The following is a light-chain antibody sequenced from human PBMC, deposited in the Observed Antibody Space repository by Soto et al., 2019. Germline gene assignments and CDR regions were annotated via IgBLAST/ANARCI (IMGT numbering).Light chain of an antibody. CDR1: QSVSISY. J-gene: IGKJ4*01. CDR2: GAS. Sequence: EIVLTQSPGTLSLSPGERATLSCRASQSVSISYLAWYQQRPGQAPRLLIYGASSRATGIPDRFSGSGSGTDFTLTINRLEPEDFAVYYCQQYDSSHQFALPFGGGTKVDIX. CDR3: QQYDSSHQFALP. V-gene: IGKV3-20*01.